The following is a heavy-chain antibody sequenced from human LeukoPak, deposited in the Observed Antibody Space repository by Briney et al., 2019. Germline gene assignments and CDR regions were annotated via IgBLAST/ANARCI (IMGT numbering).Heavy chain of an antibody. V-gene: IGHV3-15*07. D-gene: IGHD6-19*01. J-gene: IGHJ4*02. CDR3: TTSISVTGTTDY. CDR1: GFTFSNAW. Sequence: PGGSLRLSCAASGFTFSNAWMNWVRQAPGKGLEWVGRIKSKTGGGTTDYAAPVKGRFTISRDDSKNTLYLQMSSLKIEGTAVYYCTTSISVTGTTDYWGQGTLVTVSS. CDR2: IKSKTGGGTT.